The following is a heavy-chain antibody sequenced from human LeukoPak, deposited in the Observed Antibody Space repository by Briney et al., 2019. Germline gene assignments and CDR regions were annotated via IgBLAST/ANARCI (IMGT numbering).Heavy chain of an antibody. J-gene: IGHJ6*02. CDR1: GGSFSGYY. CDR2: INHSGST. Sequence: SETLSLTCAVYGGSFSGYYWSWIRQPPGKGLEWIGEINHSGSTNYNPSLKSRVTISVDTSKNQFSLKLSSVTAADTAVYYCARVRAPYGMDVWGQGTPVTVSS. V-gene: IGHV4-34*01. CDR3: ARVRAPYGMDV.